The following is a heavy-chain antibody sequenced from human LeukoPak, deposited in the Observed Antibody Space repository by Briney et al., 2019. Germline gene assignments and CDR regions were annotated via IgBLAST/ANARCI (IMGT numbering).Heavy chain of an antibody. CDR2: ISGSGGNT. J-gene: IGHJ6*02. Sequence: GGSLRLSCAASGFTFSGYGMSWVRQAPGKGLEWVSGISGSGGNTYYADSVKGRFTISRDNSKNTLHLQMNSLRAEDTAVYYCANERGDYYYYGMDVWGQGTTVTVSS. V-gene: IGHV3-23*01. CDR1: GFTFSGYG. D-gene: IGHD1-26*01. CDR3: ANERGDYYYYGMDV.